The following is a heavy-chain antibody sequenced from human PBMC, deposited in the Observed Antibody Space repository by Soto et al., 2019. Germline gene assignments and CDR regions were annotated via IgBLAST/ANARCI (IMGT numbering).Heavy chain of an antibody. D-gene: IGHD6-13*01. CDR1: GGTFTSYA. CDR3: ARVSSSSSTIDY. J-gene: IGHJ4*02. CDR2: IIPIFGTA. V-gene: IGHV1-69*13. Sequence: SVKVSCKASGGTFTSYAISWVRQAPGQGLEWMGGIIPIFGTANYAQKFQGRVTITADESTSTAYMELSSLRSEDTAVYYCARVSSSSSTIDYWGQGTLVTVSS.